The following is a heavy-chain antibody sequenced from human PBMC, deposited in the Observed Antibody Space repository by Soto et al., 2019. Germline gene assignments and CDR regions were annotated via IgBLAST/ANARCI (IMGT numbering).Heavy chain of an antibody. V-gene: IGHV1-3*01. Sequence: ASVKGSCQASGYTFTNYAMHWGRQAPGQRLEWMGWINAGNGNTKYSQKFQGRVTITRDTSASTAYMELSSLRSEDTAVYYCARDLGGWPDYWGQGTLVTVSS. CDR3: ARDLGGWPDY. CDR2: INAGNGNT. CDR1: GYTFTNYA. J-gene: IGHJ4*02. D-gene: IGHD2-15*01.